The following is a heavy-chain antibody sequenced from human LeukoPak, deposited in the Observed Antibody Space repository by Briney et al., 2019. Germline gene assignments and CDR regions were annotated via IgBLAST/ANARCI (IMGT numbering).Heavy chain of an antibody. V-gene: IGHV4-34*01. CDR2: INHSGST. Sequence: SETLSLTCAVYGGSFSGYYWSWIRQPPGKGLEWIGEINHSGSTNYNPSLKSRVTTSVDTSKNQFSLKLSSVTAADTAVYYCARDRYWGQGTLVTVSS. CDR3: ARDRY. J-gene: IGHJ4*02. CDR1: GGSFSGYY.